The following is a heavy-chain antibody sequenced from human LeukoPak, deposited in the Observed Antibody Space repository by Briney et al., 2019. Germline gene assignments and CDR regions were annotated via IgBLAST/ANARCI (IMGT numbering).Heavy chain of an antibody. CDR1: GGTFSSYA. CDR2: IIPIFGTA. J-gene: IGHJ3*02. Sequence: ASVKVSCKASGGTFSSYAISWVRQAPGQGFEWMGGIIPIFGTANYAQKFQGRVTITADKSTSTAYMELSSLRSEDTAVYYCAKGSSGWYSDAFDIWGQGTMVTVSS. D-gene: IGHD6-19*01. V-gene: IGHV1-69*06. CDR3: AKGSSGWYSDAFDI.